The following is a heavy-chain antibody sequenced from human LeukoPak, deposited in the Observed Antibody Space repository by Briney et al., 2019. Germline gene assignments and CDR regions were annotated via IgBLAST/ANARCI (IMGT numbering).Heavy chain of an antibody. J-gene: IGHJ6*04. CDR3: ARDYYGSGPLYGMDV. CDR1: GGSISSGGYY. D-gene: IGHD3-10*01. V-gene: IGHV4-31*03. Sequence: SETLSLTCTVSGGSISSGGYYWSWLRQHPGTGLEWIGYIYYSGSTYYNPSLKSRVTISVDTSKNQFSLKLSSVTAADTAVYYCARDYYGSGPLYGMDVWGKGTTGTVSA. CDR2: IYYSGST.